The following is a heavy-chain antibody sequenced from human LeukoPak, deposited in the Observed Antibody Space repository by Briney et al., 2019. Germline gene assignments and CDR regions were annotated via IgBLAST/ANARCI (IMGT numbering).Heavy chain of an antibody. V-gene: IGHV4-4*07. Sequence: PSETLSLTCTVSGGPISGYYWDWIRQPAGKGLDWIGRIYTSGSTNYNPSLKSRVTMSVDTSKKQFSLKLSSVTAADTAVYYCARVRSSSWHWFDPWGQGTLVTVSS. CDR2: IYTSGST. CDR3: ARVRSSSWHWFDP. J-gene: IGHJ5*02. CDR1: GGPISGYY. D-gene: IGHD6-13*01.